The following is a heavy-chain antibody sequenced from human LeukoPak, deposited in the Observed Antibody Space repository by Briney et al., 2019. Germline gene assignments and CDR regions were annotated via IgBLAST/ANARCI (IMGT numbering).Heavy chain of an antibody. V-gene: IGHV3-74*01. CDR2: INSDGSST. J-gene: IGHJ3*02. CDR1: GFTFSTYW. Sequence: PGGSLRLSCAASGFTFSTYWMHWVRQAPGKGLVWVSRINSDGSSTSYADSVKGRFTISRDNAKNTLYLQMNSLRAEDTAVYYCARDPSITIFGVVVDDAFDIWGQGTMVTVSS. CDR3: ARDPSITIFGVVVDDAFDI. D-gene: IGHD3-3*01.